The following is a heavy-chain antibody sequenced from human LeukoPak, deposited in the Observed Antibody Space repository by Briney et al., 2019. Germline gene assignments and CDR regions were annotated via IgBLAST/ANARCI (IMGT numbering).Heavy chain of an antibody. V-gene: IGHV1-2*02. CDR2: INPNSGGK. J-gene: IGHJ5*02. CDR1: GYTFTGYY. CDR3: ARDRGNTLRFLEWLRGPQFDP. D-gene: IGHD3-3*01. Sequence: ASVKVSCKASGYTFTGYYMHWVRQAPGQGLEWMGWINPNSGGKNYAQKFQGRVTMTRDTSISTAYMELSRLRSDDTAVYYCARDRGNTLRFLEWLRGPQFDPWGQGTLVTVSS.